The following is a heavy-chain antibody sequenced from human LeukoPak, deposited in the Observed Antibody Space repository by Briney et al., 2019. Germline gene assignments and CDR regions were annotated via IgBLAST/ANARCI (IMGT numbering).Heavy chain of an antibody. CDR1: GFTFSSYS. D-gene: IGHD6-13*01. V-gene: IGHV3-48*02. CDR3: ARARYSSSWYFDY. J-gene: IGHJ4*02. CDR2: ISSSSSAI. Sequence: GGSLRLSCAASGFTFSSYSMNWVRQAPGKGLEWVSYISSSSSAIYYADSVKGRFTISRDNAKNSLYLQMNSLRDEDTAVYYCARARYSSSWYFDYWGQGTLVTVSS.